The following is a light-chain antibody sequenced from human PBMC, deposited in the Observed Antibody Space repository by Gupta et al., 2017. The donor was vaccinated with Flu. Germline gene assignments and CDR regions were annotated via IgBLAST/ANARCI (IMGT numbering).Light chain of an antibody. V-gene: IGLV1-47*01. CDR1: SSNIGSNY. Sequence: QSVLPQPPSASGTPGQRVTIPCSGSSSNIGSNYVYWYQQLPGTAPKLLIYRNNQRPSGVPDRFSGSRSGTSASLAISGLRSEDEADYYCSAWDDSLSGVVFGGGTKLTVL. J-gene: IGLJ2*01. CDR2: RNN. CDR3: SAWDDSLSGVV.